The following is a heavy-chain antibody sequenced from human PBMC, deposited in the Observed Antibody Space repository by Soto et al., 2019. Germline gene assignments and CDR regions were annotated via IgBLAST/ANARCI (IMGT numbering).Heavy chain of an antibody. Sequence: PGGSLRLSCAASGFTFSSYWMHWVRRAPGKGLVWVSRINPDGSTTTYADSVKGRFTISRDNAKNTLYLQMNSLRAEDTAVYYCARDEEMATADFDYWGQGTLVTVSS. J-gene: IGHJ4*02. CDR3: ARDEEMATADFDY. D-gene: IGHD5-12*01. V-gene: IGHV3-74*01. CDR2: INPDGSTT. CDR1: GFTFSSYW.